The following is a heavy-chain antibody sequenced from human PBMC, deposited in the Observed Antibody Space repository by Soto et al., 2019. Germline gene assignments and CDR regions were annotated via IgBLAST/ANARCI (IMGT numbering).Heavy chain of an antibody. D-gene: IGHD1-26*01. J-gene: IGHJ5*02. CDR2: INHSGST. CDR3: ASAPDGSYTFDP. Sequence: QVQLQQWGAGLLKPSETLSLTCAVYGGSFSGYYWSWIRQPPGKGLELIGEINHSGSTNYNPSLKSRVTISVDTSKNQFSLKLSSVTAADTAVYYCASAPDGSYTFDPWGQGTLVTVSS. V-gene: IGHV4-34*01. CDR1: GGSFSGYY.